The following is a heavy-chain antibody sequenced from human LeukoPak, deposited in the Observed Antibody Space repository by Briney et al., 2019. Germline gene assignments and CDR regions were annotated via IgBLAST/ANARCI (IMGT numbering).Heavy chain of an antibody. Sequence: PSETLSLTCAVYGGSFSGYYWSWIRQPPGKGLEWIGEINHSGSTNYNPSLKSRVTISVDTSKNQFSLKLSSVTAADTAVYYCARGGGGWYSNDSWFDPWGQGTLVTVSS. CDR3: ARGGGGWYSNDSWFDP. CDR1: GGSFSGYY. V-gene: IGHV4-34*01. J-gene: IGHJ5*02. D-gene: IGHD6-19*01. CDR2: INHSGST.